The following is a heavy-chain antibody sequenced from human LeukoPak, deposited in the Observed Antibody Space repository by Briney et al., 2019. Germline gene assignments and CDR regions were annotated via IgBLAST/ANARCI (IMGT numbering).Heavy chain of an antibody. J-gene: IGHJ4*02. CDR2: INSDASVT. D-gene: IGHD6-19*01. CDR1: GFTFSSYW. CDR3: ARVTAVAGTSVGVDA. Sequence: GGSLRLSCAASGFTFSSYWMHWVRQAPGKGLVWVSRINSDASVTTYADSVKGRFTISRDNAKNTLYLQMNSLRAEDTAVYYCARVTAVAGTSVGVDAWGQGILVTVS. V-gene: IGHV3-74*01.